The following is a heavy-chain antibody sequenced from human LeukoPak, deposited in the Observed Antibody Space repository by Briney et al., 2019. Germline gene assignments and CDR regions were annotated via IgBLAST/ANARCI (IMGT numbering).Heavy chain of an antibody. CDR1: GFTFSTAA. CDR2: FDTGFGT. Sequence: HPGGPLRVSCAASGFTFSTAALHWVPQCPGMGLYGFSSFDTGFGTYYPGSLKGRFTISRDNSKNTLFLQMNSLRAEDTAVYYCARSSGWWSLDYWGQGTLVTVSS. J-gene: IGHJ4*02. V-gene: IGHV3-23*01. D-gene: IGHD6-19*01. CDR3: ARSSGWWSLDY.